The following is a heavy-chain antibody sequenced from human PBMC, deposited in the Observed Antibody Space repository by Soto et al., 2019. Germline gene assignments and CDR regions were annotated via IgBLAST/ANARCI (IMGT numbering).Heavy chain of an antibody. CDR3: ARDRGGYGPPDV. V-gene: IGHV3-11*06. CDR2: ISGSSGYT. J-gene: IGHJ6*02. D-gene: IGHD3-10*01. Sequence: QVQLVESGGGLVKPGGSLRLSCAASGFTFSDSYMSWIRQAPGKGLQWVAYISGSSGYTGYADSVKGRFTISRDNAKNSLYLQMNSLRAEDTAVYYCARDRGGYGPPDVWGQGTTLTVSS. CDR1: GFTFSDSY.